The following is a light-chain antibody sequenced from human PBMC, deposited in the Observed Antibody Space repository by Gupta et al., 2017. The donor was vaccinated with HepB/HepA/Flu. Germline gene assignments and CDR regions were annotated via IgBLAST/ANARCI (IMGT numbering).Light chain of an antibody. Sequence: DIQMTQSPSSLSASVGDRVTITCRASQSISSYLNWYKQKPGKAPKLLIYAASSLQRGVPSRYSGSGCGTDFTLTMSIRQLEDFAAYNCQRIDTTHRRSFGQGTKLEIK. CDR1: QSISSY. J-gene: IGKJ2*04. V-gene: IGKV1-39*01. CDR3: QRIDTTHRRS. CDR2: AAS.